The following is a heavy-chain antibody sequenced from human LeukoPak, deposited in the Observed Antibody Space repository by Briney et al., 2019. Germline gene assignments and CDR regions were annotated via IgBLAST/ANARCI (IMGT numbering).Heavy chain of an antibody. V-gene: IGHV3-23*01. J-gene: IGHJ3*02. Sequence: PSETLSLTCTVSGGSISSSSYYWGWVRQAPGKGLEWVSAISGSGGSTYYADSVKGRFTISRDNSKNTLYLQMNSLRAEDTAVYYCAKDKLDPGRFWLYAFDIWGQGTMVTVSS. CDR1: GGSISSSSYY. CDR2: ISGSGGST. CDR3: AKDKLDPGRFWLYAFDI. D-gene: IGHD1-1*01.